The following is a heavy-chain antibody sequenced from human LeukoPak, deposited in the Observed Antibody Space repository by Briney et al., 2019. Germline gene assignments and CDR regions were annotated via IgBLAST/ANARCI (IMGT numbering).Heavy chain of an antibody. CDR2: ISARGGTT. CDR1: GFTFSDHA. CDR3: AKEVAIPVAVDAFER. J-gene: IGHJ3*02. V-gene: IGHV3-23*01. Sequence: GGSLRLSCAASGFTFSDHAMSWVRQAPGKGLEWVSAISARGGTTYYADSVKGRFTISRDNSKNTLYLQMNSLGAEDTAVYYCAKEVAIPVAVDAFERWGQGTLVTVSS. D-gene: IGHD6-19*01.